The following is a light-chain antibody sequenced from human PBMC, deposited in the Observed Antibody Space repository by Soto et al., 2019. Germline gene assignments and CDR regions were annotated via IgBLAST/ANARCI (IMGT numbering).Light chain of an antibody. V-gene: IGKV1-5*03. CDR3: QQYVTSSPRT. CDR1: QSIGSW. J-gene: IGKJ1*01. CDR2: KAS. Sequence: DIQLTHSPSTLSASIGDRVTITCRASQSIGSWLAWYQQRPGKAPNVLIYKASNLERGVPSRFSGSGSETEFTLTISSLQPEDFATYYCQQYVTSSPRTFGQGTKVEIK.